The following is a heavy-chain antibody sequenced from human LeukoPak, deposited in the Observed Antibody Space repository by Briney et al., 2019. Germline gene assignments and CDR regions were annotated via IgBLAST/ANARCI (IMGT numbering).Heavy chain of an antibody. D-gene: IGHD4-11*01. J-gene: IGHJ6*03. Sequence: SETLSLTCTVSGGSISGGGYYWSWIRQHPGKGLEWIGYIYYSGSTYYNPSLKSRVTISVDTSKNQFSLKLSSVTAADTAVYYCASGYSNPGEPTAPPMDVWGKGTTVTVSS. CDR3: ASGYSNPGEPTAPPMDV. CDR1: GGSISGGGYY. CDR2: IYYSGST. V-gene: IGHV4-31*03.